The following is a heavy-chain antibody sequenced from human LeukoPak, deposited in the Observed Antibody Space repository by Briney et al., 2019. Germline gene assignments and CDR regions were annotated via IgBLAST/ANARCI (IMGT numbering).Heavy chain of an antibody. Sequence: SGGSLRLSCAASGFTFSDYYMSWIRQAPGKGLEWVSYISGSGSTVYYAASVRGQFTISRDNAKNSLFLQMNSLRAEDTAVYYCARDRGNSDPGDWFDSWGQGTLVTVSS. CDR1: GFTFSDYY. J-gene: IGHJ5*01. D-gene: IGHD4-23*01. CDR2: ISGSGSTV. CDR3: ARDRGNSDPGDWFDS. V-gene: IGHV3-11*01.